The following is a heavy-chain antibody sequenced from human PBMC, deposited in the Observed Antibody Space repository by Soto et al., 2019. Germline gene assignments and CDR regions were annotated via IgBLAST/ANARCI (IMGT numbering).Heavy chain of an antibody. CDR1: GYTFTSYG. CDR3: ARGGSGWPFDY. Sequence: GASVKVSCKASGYTFTSYGISWVRQAPGQGLEWMGWISAYNGNTNYAQKFQGGVTISRDTSASTAYMALTSLTFEDTAVYYCARGGSGWPFDYWGQGTLVTVSS. V-gene: IGHV1-18*01. CDR2: ISAYNGNT. D-gene: IGHD6-19*01. J-gene: IGHJ4*02.